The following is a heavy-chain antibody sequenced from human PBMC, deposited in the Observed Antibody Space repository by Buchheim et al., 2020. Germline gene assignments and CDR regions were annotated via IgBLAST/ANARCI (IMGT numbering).Heavy chain of an antibody. CDR3: ARDLRAIFGRIYGMDV. CDR1: GYTFTSYY. CDR2: INPSGGST. V-gene: IGHV1-46*03. Sequence: QVQLVQSGAEVKKPGASVKVSCKASGYTFTSYYMHWVRQAPGQGLEWMGIINPSGGSTSYAQKFQGRVTLTRDTSTRTVYMELSSLRSEDTAVYYCARDLRAIFGRIYGMDVWGQGTT. J-gene: IGHJ6*02. D-gene: IGHD3-3*01.